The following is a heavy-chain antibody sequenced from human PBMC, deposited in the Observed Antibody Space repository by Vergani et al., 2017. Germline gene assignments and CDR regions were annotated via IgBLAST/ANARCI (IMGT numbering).Heavy chain of an antibody. CDR3: AREWAYPPGVEAGLGP. V-gene: IGHV1-2*02. J-gene: IGHJ5*02. D-gene: IGHD3-16*01. CDR2: INPNSGGT. Sequence: QVQLVQSGAEVKKPGASVKVSCKASGYTFTGYYMHWVRQAPGQGLEWMGWINPNSGGTNYAQKFQGRVTMTRDTSISTAYMELRSLRSDDTAVYYCAREWAYPPGVEAGLGPWGQGTLVTVSS. CDR1: GYTFTGYY.